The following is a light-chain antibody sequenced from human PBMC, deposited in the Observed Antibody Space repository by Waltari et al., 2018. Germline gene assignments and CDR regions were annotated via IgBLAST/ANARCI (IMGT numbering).Light chain of an antibody. V-gene: IGKV3-11*01. J-gene: IGKJ4*01. CDR3: QQRSNWQLT. Sequence: EIVLTQSPATLSLSPGERATLSCRASQSVSSYLAWYQQKPGQAPRLLIYDASNGATGIPARFSGSGSGTDFTLTISSLEPEDFAVYYCQQRSNWQLTFGGGTKVEIK. CDR1: QSVSSY. CDR2: DAS.